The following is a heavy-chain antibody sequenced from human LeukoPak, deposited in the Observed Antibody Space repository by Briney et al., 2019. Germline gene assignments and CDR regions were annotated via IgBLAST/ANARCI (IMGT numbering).Heavy chain of an antibody. CDR1: GFTFSSYA. D-gene: IGHD6-19*01. V-gene: IGHV3-23*01. J-gene: IGHJ4*02. Sequence: PRGSLRLSCAASGFTFSSYAMSWVRQAPGKGLEWVSAISGSGGSTYYADSVKGRFTISRDNSKNTLYLQMNSLRAEDTAVYYCAKDQQWLPEGDYWGQGTLVTVSS. CDR3: AKDQQWLPEGDY. CDR2: ISGSGGST.